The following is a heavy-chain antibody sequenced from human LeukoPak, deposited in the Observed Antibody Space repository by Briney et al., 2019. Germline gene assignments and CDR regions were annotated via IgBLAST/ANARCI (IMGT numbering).Heavy chain of an antibody. CDR3: GRDLDGSVDY. CDR1: GFTFSTYW. V-gene: IGHV3-7*01. J-gene: IGHJ4*02. CDR2: IRQDGIKK. D-gene: IGHD3-10*01. Sequence: GGSLRLSCAASGFTFSTYWMSWVRQAPGKGLEWVANIRQDGIKKYYVDSVEGRFTISRENAKNSLFLQMSSLRADDTAVYYSGRDLDGSVDYWGQGTLVTVSS.